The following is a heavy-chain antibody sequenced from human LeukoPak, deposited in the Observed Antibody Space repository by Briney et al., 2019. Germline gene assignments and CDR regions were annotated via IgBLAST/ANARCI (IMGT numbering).Heavy chain of an antibody. D-gene: IGHD3-22*01. V-gene: IGHV3-30*02. CDR3: AKTAYYDSSGYYYGPGY. J-gene: IGHJ4*02. CDR2: IRYDGSNK. CDR1: GFTFSSYG. Sequence: PGGSLRLSCAASGFTFSSYGMHWVRQAPGKGLEWVAFIRYDGSNKYYADSVKGRFTISRDNSKNTLYLQMNSLRAEDTAVYYCAKTAYYDSSGYYYGPGYWGQGTLVTVSS.